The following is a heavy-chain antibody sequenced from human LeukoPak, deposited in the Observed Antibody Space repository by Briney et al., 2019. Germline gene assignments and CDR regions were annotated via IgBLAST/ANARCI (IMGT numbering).Heavy chain of an antibody. V-gene: IGHV4-39*07. CDR2: IYYSGST. Sequence: KTSETQSLTCTVSGGSISSSSYYWGWIRQPPGKGLEWIGRIYYSGSTYYDPSLKSRVTISLDTSKNQFSLKLSSVTAADMAVYYCARAVSSRDSSGYYYQGYLGRYLLGPFDYWGQGALVTVSS. CDR1: GGSISSSSYY. D-gene: IGHD3-22*01. J-gene: IGHJ4*02. CDR3: ARAVSSRDSSGYYYQGYLGRYLLGPFDY.